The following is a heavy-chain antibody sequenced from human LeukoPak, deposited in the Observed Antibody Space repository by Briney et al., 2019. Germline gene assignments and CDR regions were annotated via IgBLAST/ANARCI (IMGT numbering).Heavy chain of an antibody. D-gene: IGHD2-15*01. CDR2: SKSKTDGGTT. V-gene: IGHV3-15*01. J-gene: IGHJ4*02. Sequence: GGSLRLSRAASGFTFSNAWVTWVRQAPGKGLEWVGGSKSKTDGGTTDYRTPGKGRFSITRDDSKSTLYLPMNSLKTEDTAVYYCATDGYCSGGSCYSYDNWGQGTLVTVSS. CDR1: GFTFSNAW. CDR3: ATDGYCSGGSCYSYDN.